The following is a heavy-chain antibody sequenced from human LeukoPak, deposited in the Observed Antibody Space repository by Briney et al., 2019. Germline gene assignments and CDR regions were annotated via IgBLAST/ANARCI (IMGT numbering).Heavy chain of an antibody. CDR1: GGSISSDNYQ. V-gene: IGHV4-30-4*01. CDR3: ARYGSGSTWFDP. Sequence: SETLSLTCTVSGGSISSDNYQWSWIRQPPEKGLEWIGYINYSGSTYYNPSLKSRVTISVDTSKNHFSLKLSSVTAADTAVYYWARYGSGSTWFDPWGQGTLVTVSS. J-gene: IGHJ5*02. D-gene: IGHD3-10*01. CDR2: INYSGST.